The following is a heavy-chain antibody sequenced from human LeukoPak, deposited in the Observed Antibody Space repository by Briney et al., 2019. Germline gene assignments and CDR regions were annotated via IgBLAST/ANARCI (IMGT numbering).Heavy chain of an antibody. D-gene: IGHD3-9*01. V-gene: IGHV5-51*01. J-gene: IGHJ5*02. CDR3: ARRYYDILTGQNWFDP. CDR1: GYSFTNYW. Sequence: GESLKISCQGSGYSFTNYWIGWVRQMPGKGLGWMGIIYPGDSDTRYSPSFQGQVTISADKSISTAYLQWSSLKASDTAMYYCARRYYDILTGQNWFDPWGQGTLVTVSS. CDR2: IYPGDSDT.